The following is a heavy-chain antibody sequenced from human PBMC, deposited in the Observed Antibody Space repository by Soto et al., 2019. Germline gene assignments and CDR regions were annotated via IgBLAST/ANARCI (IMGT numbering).Heavy chain of an antibody. CDR1: GFSFGDYA. CDR3: SRDPATVTPWYSDL. D-gene: IGHD4-17*01. J-gene: IGHJ2*01. Sequence: EVQLVESGGGLVKAGRSLRLSCAATGFSFGDYAMNWFRQAPGKGPEWVGFTRSNGYGGTTEYAASVKGRFSLSRDDSKSIAYLQMNSLKTEDSAVYYCSRDPATVTPWYSDLWGRGTLVTVSS. CDR2: TRSNGYGGTT. V-gene: IGHV3-49*05.